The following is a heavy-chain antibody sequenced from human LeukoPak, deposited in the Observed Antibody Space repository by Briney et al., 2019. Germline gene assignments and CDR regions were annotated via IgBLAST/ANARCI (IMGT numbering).Heavy chain of an antibody. V-gene: IGHV3-30-3*01. CDR1: GFTFSSYA. Sequence: GGSLRLSCAAAGFTFSSYAIHWVRQAPGKGLEWVAVISYDGSNKYYADSVKGRFTISRDNSKNTLYLQMNSLRDEDTAVYYCARGLGVPAAVFSDFGYWGQGTLVTVSS. J-gene: IGHJ4*02. CDR2: ISYDGSNK. D-gene: IGHD2-2*01. CDR3: ARGLGVPAAVFSDFGY.